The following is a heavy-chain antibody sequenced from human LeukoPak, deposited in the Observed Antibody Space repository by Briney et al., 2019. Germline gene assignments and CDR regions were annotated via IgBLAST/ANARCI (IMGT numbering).Heavy chain of an antibody. Sequence: ASVKVSCKASGYTFTSYYMHWVRQAPGQGLEWMGIINPSGGSTSYAQKFQGRVTMTRDTSPSTVYMELSSLRSEDTAVYYCARVVGYGGNSGADDYWGQGTLVTVSS. V-gene: IGHV1-46*01. J-gene: IGHJ4*02. D-gene: IGHD4-23*01. CDR1: GYTFTSYY. CDR2: INPSGGST. CDR3: ARVVGYGGNSGADDY.